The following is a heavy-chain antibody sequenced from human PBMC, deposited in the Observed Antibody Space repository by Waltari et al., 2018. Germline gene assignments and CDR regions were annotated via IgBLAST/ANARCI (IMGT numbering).Heavy chain of an antibody. CDR1: GFTFSSSY. J-gene: IGHJ4*02. CDR3: ARDGGGNGYIHY. CDR2: SNTDGSST. D-gene: IGHD3-16*01. Sequence: EVQLVESGGGLVQPGGSLRLSCEASGFTFSSSYMHWVRQAPGKGLVGVSRSNTDGSSTNYADSVKGRFTISRDNGKNTLYLQMNSLRAEDAAVYYCARDGGGNGYIHYWGQGTLVTVSS. V-gene: IGHV3-74*01.